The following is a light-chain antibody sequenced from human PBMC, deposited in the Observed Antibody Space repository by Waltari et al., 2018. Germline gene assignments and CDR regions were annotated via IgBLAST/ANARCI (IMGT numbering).Light chain of an antibody. J-gene: IGKJ1*01. CDR2: DAS. V-gene: IGKV1-39*01. CDR3: QQSYIYPLT. CDR1: QSISSY. Sequence: DIQMTQSPSSLSESVGDRVTITCRASQSISSYLNWYQQTPGRAPKVLIYDASRLLSGVPSRFSGSGSGTHFTLTISSLQPEDFGTYYCQQSYIYPLTFGQGTKVEI.